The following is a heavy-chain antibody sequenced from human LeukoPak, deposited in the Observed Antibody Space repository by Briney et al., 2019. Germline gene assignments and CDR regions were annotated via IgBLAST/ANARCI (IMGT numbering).Heavy chain of an antibody. V-gene: IGHV4-59*08. CDR1: GGSISSYY. D-gene: IGHD5-24*01. Sequence: SETLSLTCTVSGGSISSYYWSWIRQPPGKGLEWIGSIYHSGSTYYNPSLKSRVTISVDTSKNQFSLKLSSVTAADTAVYYCASLRWLQLGFFDYWGQGTLVTVSS. J-gene: IGHJ4*02. CDR3: ASLRWLQLGFFDY. CDR2: IYHSGST.